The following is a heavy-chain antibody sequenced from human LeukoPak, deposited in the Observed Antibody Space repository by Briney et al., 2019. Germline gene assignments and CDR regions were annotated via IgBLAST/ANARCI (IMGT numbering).Heavy chain of an antibody. V-gene: IGHV4-30-2*01. CDR1: GGSISSGGYS. J-gene: IGHJ4*02. CDR2: IYHSGST. Sequence: PSQTLSLTCAVSGGSISSGGYSWRWIRQPPGMGLEWIGYIYHSGSTYYNPSIKSRVTISVDRSKNQFSLKLSSVTAADTAVYYCARDGDTAMFDYWGQGTLVTVSS. CDR3: ARDGDTAMFDY. D-gene: IGHD5-18*01.